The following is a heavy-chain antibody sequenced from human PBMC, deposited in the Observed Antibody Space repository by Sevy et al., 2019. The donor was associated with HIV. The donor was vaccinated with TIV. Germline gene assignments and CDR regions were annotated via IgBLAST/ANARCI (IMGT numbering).Heavy chain of an antibody. CDR1: GFTFSSYA. CDR2: ISGSGGST. V-gene: IGHV3-23*01. D-gene: IGHD2-15*01. CDR3: AKRNSSKWYGRFDY. J-gene: IGHJ4*02. Sequence: GGCLRLSCAASGFTFSSYAMSWVRQAPGKGLEWISAISGSGGSTYYADSVKGRFTISRDNSKNTLSLQMNSLRAEDTALSYCAKRNSSKWYGRFDYWGQGTLVTVSS.